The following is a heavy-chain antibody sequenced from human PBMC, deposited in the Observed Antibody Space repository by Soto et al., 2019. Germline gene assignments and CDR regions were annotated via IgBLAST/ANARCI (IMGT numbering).Heavy chain of an antibody. CDR3: AKDHSSGWYGSDY. J-gene: IGHJ4*02. Sequence: EVQLLESGGGLVQPGGSLRLSCAASGFTFSNYAMSWVRQAPGKGLEWVSAISASGGSTYYADSVKGRFTISRDNSKNTLYLQMNSLRAEDTAVYYCAKDHSSGWYGSDYWGQGTLVTVSS. D-gene: IGHD6-19*01. CDR2: ISASGGST. V-gene: IGHV3-23*01. CDR1: GFTFSNYA.